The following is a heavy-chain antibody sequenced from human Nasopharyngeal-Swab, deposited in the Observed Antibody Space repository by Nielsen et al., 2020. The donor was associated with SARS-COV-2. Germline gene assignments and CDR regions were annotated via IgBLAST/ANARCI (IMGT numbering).Heavy chain of an antibody. CDR3: ATLSSSWYEYYFDY. CDR1: GVSISSSTYY. CDR2: IYYGVST. J-gene: IGHJ4*02. V-gene: IGHV4-39*01. D-gene: IGHD6-13*01. Sequence: SETLSLTCTVSGVSISSSTYYWAWIRQPPGKGLEWIGSIYYGVSTYYNPSLKSRVTISVDTSKNQFPLKLSSVTAADTAVYYCATLSSSWYEYYFDYWGQGTLVTVSS.